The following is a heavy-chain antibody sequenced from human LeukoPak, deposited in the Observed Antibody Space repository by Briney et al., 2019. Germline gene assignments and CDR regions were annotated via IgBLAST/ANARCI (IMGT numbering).Heavy chain of an antibody. J-gene: IGHJ3*02. CDR3: ARQPAYYYGSGRPIGGAFDI. Sequence: KPSETLSLTCAVYGGSFSGYYWSWIRQPPGKGLEWIGEINHSGSTNYSPSLKSRVTISVDTSKNQFSLKLSSVTAADTAVYYCARQPAYYYGSGRPIGGAFDIWGQGTMVTVSS. CDR1: GGSFSGYY. CDR2: INHSGST. V-gene: IGHV4-34*01. D-gene: IGHD3-10*01.